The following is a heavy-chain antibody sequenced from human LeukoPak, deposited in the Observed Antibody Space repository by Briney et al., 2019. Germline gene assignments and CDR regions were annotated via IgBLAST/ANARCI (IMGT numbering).Heavy chain of an antibody. CDR3: ARDVLNYYNSSGHSYFQH. J-gene: IGHJ1*01. V-gene: IGHV3-23*01. D-gene: IGHD3-22*01. Sequence: PGGSLRLSCVASGFTFNYYAMSWVRQAPGKGLEWVSGTSGTGGSTYYTASVRGRFTISRDNSKNTLYLQMNSLGAEDTAVYYCARDVLNYYNSSGHSYFQHWGQGTLVTVSS. CDR1: GFTFNYYA. CDR2: TSGTGGST.